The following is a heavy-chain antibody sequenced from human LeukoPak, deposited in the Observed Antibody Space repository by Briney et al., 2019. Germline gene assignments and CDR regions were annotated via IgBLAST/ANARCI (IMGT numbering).Heavy chain of an antibody. CDR1: GGSISSSSYY. D-gene: IGHD2-2*01. Sequence: SETLSLTCTVSGGSISSSSYYWGWIRQPPGKGLEWIGSIYYSGSTYYNPSLKSRVTISVDTSKNQFSLKLSSVTAADTAVYYCARQPYIVVVPAAPDYWGQGTLVTVSS. J-gene: IGHJ4*02. CDR2: IYYSGST. V-gene: IGHV4-39*01. CDR3: ARQPYIVVVPAAPDY.